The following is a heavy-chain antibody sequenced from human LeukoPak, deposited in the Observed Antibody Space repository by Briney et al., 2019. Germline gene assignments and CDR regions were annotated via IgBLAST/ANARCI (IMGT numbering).Heavy chain of an antibody. CDR1: GFTFDDYA. CDR3: AKGGYSYGHEDYFDY. D-gene: IGHD5-18*01. V-gene: IGHV3-43D*04. CDR2: ISWDGGST. J-gene: IGHJ4*02. Sequence: PGGSLRLSCAASGFTFDDYAMHWVRQAPWKGLEWVSLISWDGGSTYYADSVKGRFTISRDNSKNSLYLQMNSLRAEDTALYYCAKGGYSYGHEDYFDYWGQGTLVTVSS.